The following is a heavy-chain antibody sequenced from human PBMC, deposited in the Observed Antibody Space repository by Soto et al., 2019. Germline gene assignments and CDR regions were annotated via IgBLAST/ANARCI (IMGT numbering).Heavy chain of an antibody. CDR2: IYWDDDK. J-gene: IGHJ4*02. CDR3: AHKGDGYRGFKY. D-gene: IGHD5-12*01. CDR1: GFSVSTRGVG. Sequence: QITLKESGPTLVKPTQTLTLTCTFSGFSVSTRGVGVGWIRQPPGKALEWLALIYWDDDKRYRPSLKSRLSLTKDTSKSQVVITMTNMEPVDIGTYYCAHKGDGYRGFKYWGQGTLVTVSS. V-gene: IGHV2-5*02.